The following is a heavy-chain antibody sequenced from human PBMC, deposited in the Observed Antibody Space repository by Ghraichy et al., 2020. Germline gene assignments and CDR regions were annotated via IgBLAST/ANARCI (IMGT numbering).Heavy chain of an antibody. J-gene: IGHJ4*02. CDR3: AKDSDRITMIVVGGGFDY. CDR2: ISYDGSNK. Sequence: GESLNISCAASGFTFSSYGMHWVRQAPGKGLEWVAVISYDGSNKYYADSVKGRFTISRDNSKNTLYLQMNSLRAEDTAVYYCAKDSDRITMIVVGGGFDYWGQGTLVTVSS. D-gene: IGHD3-22*01. CDR1: GFTFSSYG. V-gene: IGHV3-30*18.